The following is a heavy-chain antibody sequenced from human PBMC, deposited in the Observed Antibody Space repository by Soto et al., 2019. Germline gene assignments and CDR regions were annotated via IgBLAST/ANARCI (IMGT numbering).Heavy chain of an antibody. V-gene: IGHV3-33*01. CDR2: IWYDGSNK. CDR1: GFTFSSYG. D-gene: IGHD2-2*01. Sequence: QVQLVESGGGVVQPGRSLRLSCAASGFTFSSYGMHWVRQAPGKGLEWVAVIWYDGSNKYYADSVKGRFTISRDNSKNTLYLQMNSLRAEDTAVYYCARDPKRYCSNTSCENYFDYWGQGTLVTVSS. CDR3: ARDPKRYCSNTSCENYFDY. J-gene: IGHJ4*02.